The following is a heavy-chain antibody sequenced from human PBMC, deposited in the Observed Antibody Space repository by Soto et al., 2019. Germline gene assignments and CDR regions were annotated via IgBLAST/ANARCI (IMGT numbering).Heavy chain of an antibody. CDR3: ARGWGYSGYDYAY. J-gene: IGHJ4*02. CDR2: INAGNGYT. CDR1: GYTFTSKA. V-gene: IGHV1-3*01. Sequence: ASVKVSCKASGYTFTSKAIQWVRQAPGQRPEWMGWINAGNGYTKYSQKFQGRVTITRDTSASTAYMELSSLRFEDTAVFYCARGWGYSGYDYAYWGQGTLVTVSS. D-gene: IGHD5-12*01.